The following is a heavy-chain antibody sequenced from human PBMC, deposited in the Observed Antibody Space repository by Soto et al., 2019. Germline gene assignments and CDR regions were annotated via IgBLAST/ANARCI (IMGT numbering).Heavy chain of an antibody. J-gene: IGHJ6*02. D-gene: IGHD3-16*01. V-gene: IGHV1-18*01. CDR2: MNAYSGNA. CDR1: GYTFTSYD. CDR3: AMVDVYVTPSPQDV. Sequence: ASVKVSCKVSGYTFTSYDINWVRLAPGQGLEWMGWMNAYSGNANYAQKLQGRVTLTTDTSTSTAYMELRSMTSNDTAVYYCAMVDVYVTPSPQDVWGQGTTVTVSS.